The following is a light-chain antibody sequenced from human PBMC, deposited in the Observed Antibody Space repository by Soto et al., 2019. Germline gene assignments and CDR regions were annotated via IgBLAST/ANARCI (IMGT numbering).Light chain of an antibody. CDR3: SSYTKSVTLA. V-gene: IGLV2-14*03. Sequence: QSALTQPASVSGSLGQSITISCTGTSSDIGGYNYVSWYQHHPGKAPKLIIYDVSNRPSGVSSRFSGSKSANTASLTISGLQPEDDGDYYCSSYTKSVTLAFGGGTKVTVL. CDR1: SSDIGGYNY. J-gene: IGLJ2*01. CDR2: DVS.